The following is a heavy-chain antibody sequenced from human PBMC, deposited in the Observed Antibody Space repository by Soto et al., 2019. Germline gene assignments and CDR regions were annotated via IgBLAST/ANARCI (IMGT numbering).Heavy chain of an antibody. CDR1: GFTFSSYA. D-gene: IGHD4-17*01. J-gene: IGHJ6*02. V-gene: IGHV3-64*04. CDR3: ARARTTVASYYYYGMDV. Sequence: GGSLRLSCSASGFTFSSYAMHWVRQAPGKGLEYVSAISSNGGSTYYADSVKGRFTISRDNSKNTLYLQMNSLRAEDTAVYYCARARTTVASYYYYGMDVWGQGTTVTVSS. CDR2: ISSNGGST.